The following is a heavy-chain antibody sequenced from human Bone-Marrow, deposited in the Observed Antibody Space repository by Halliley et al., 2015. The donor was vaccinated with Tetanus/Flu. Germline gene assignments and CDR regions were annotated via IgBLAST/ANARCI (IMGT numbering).Heavy chain of an antibody. CDR2: LGSGRSFI. J-gene: IGHJ4*02. Sequence: RAPGEGLGGVASLGSGRSFIRYADSVKGRFTISRDSSKNTLYLQMNSLRADDTAFYYCTRGRGWWGQGTLVTVSS. V-gene: IGHV3-21*04. CDR3: TRGRGW.